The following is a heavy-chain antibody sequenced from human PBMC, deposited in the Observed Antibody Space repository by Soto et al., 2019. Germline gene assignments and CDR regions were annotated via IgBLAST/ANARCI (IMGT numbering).Heavy chain of an antibody. CDR3: VKDRGLRYFDWLPYFDY. Sequence: GSLRLSCSASGFTFSSYAMHWVRQAPGKGLEYVSAISSNGGSTYYADSVKGRFTISRDNSKNTLYLQMSSLRAEDTAVYYCVKDRGLRYFDWLPYFDYWGQGTLVTVSS. D-gene: IGHD3-9*01. V-gene: IGHV3-64D*06. CDR2: ISSNGGST. J-gene: IGHJ4*02. CDR1: GFTFSSYA.